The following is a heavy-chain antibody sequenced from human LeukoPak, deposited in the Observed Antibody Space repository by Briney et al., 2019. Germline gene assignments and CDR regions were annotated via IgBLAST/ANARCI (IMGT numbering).Heavy chain of an antibody. CDR2: IYHSGST. CDR1: GSSISSSNW. Sequence: MTSGTLSLTCAVSGSSISSSNWWSWVRQPPGKGLEWIGEIYHSGSTNYNPSLKSRVTISVDTSKNQFSLKLSSVTAADTAVYYCARFSEGFIDYWGQGTLVTASS. D-gene: IGHD3-10*01. J-gene: IGHJ4*02. V-gene: IGHV4-4*02. CDR3: ARFSEGFIDY.